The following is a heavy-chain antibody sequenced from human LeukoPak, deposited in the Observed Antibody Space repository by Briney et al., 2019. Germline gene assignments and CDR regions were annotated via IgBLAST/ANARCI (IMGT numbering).Heavy chain of an antibody. D-gene: IGHD3-3*01. CDR2: IYYSGST. V-gene: IGHV4-61*08. J-gene: IGHJ4*02. Sequence: ASETLSLTCAVSGGSISSGGYSWSWIRQPPGKGLEWIGYIYYSGSTNYNPSLKSRVTISVDTSKNQFSLKLSSVTAADTAVYYCARARYDFWSGYYTGSGYFDYWGQGTLVTVSS. CDR1: GGSISSGGYS. CDR3: ARARYDFWSGYYTGSGYFDY.